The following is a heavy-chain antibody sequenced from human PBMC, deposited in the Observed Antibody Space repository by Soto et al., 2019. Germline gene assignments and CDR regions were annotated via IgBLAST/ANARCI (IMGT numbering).Heavy chain of an antibody. CDR1: GASISSYY. V-gene: IGHV4-59*08. D-gene: IGHD6-13*01. CDR2: IDYSGST. Sequence: PSETLSLTCTVSGASISSYYWSLLRQPPGKGLEWVGYIDYSGSTNYNPSLRSRATISVDTSKNQFSLNLKSVSAADTAVYYCARHGLSSTWTNWFDPWGQGTAVTVSS. CDR3: ARHGLSSTWTNWFDP. J-gene: IGHJ5*02.